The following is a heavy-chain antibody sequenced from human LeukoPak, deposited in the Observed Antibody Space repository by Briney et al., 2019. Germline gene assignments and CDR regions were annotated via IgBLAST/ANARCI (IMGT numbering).Heavy chain of an antibody. Sequence: SGGSLRLSCAASGFTFNTYSMDWVRQAPGKGLEWVSSISSTSSYIYYADSVKGRFTISRDNAKSSLYLQMNSLRAEDTAVYYCARVTADYWGQGTLVTVSS. J-gene: IGHJ4*02. CDR2: ISSTSSYI. D-gene: IGHD3-16*01. V-gene: IGHV3-21*01. CDR3: ARVTADY. CDR1: GFTFNTYS.